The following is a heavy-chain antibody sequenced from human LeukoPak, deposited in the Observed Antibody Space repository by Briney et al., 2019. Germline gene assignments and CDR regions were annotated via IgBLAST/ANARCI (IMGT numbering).Heavy chain of an antibody. Sequence: GGSLTLSCAASGFTFSSYSMNWVRQAPGKGMAWVSSISSSSSYIYYADSVKGRFTISRDNAKNSLYLQMNSLRAEDTAVYYCARDHPYVSFDYWGQGTLVTVSS. J-gene: IGHJ4*02. CDR1: GFTFSSYS. CDR2: ISSSSSYI. D-gene: IGHD3-16*01. V-gene: IGHV3-21*01. CDR3: ARDHPYVSFDY.